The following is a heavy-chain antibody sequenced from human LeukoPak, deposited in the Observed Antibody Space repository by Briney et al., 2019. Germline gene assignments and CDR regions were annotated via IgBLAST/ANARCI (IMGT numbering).Heavy chain of an antibody. CDR1: GSTFSTYW. CDR2: IKGDGSSI. D-gene: IGHD5-18*01. CDR3: ARGGYTAGFDI. Sequence: QTGGSLRLSCAASGSTFSTYWMCWVRRAPGKGPVWVSHIKGDGSSISYVDSVKGRFIISRDNARNTLYLQMNSLRVEDTALYYCARGGYTAGFDIWGQGTMVTVSS. V-gene: IGHV3-74*01. J-gene: IGHJ3*02.